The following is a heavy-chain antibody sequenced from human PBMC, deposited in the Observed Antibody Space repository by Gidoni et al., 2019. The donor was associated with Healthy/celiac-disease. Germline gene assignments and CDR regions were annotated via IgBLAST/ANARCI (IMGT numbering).Heavy chain of an antibody. V-gene: IGHV4-34*01. J-gene: IGHJ4*02. CDR2: INLSGST. CDR3: ARGPGYSYGRTSHTPMNY. CDR1: GGSFSGYY. Sequence: QVQLQQWGAGLLKPSETLSLTCAVYGGSFSGYYWSWIRQPPGKGLEWIGEINLSGSTNYNPSLKSRVTISVDTSKSQFSLKLSSVTAADTAVYYCARGPGYSYGRTSHTPMNYWGQGTLVTVSS. D-gene: IGHD5-18*01.